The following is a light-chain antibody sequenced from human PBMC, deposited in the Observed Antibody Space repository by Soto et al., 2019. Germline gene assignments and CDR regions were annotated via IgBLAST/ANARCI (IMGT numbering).Light chain of an antibody. CDR3: AAWDDSLSGL. CDR2: GNN. V-gene: IGLV1-47*01. J-gene: IGLJ1*01. Sequence: QSVLTQPPSVSAAPGQKVTISCSGSSSNIGNNYVSWYQQLPGTAPKLLIYGNNQRPSGVPDRFSGSKSGTSASLAISGLRSEDEADYYCAAWDDSLSGLFGTGTKVTVL. CDR1: SSNIGNNY.